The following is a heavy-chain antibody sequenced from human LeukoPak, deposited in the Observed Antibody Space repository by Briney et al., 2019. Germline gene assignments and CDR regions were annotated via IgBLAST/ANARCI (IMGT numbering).Heavy chain of an antibody. CDR1: GYTFSNYY. CDR2: INPTGTGT. D-gene: IGHD2-8*02. V-gene: IGHV1-46*01. J-gene: IGHJ4*02. Sequence: ASVKVSCKASGYTFSNYYMHWVRQAPGQGLEWMGLINPTGTGTNYAQKFRGRVTLTRDTSPTTVYMELSSLRSEDSAVYYCARAESGGYFDYWGQGTLVTVSS. CDR3: ARAESGGYFDY.